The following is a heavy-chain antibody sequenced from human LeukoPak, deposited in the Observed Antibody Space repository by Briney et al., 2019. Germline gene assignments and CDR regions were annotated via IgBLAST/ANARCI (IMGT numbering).Heavy chain of an antibody. D-gene: IGHD5-24*01. CDR3: ARRDYNWFDP. CDR2: IYYGGST. CDR1: GGSISSYY. J-gene: IGHJ5*02. Sequence: PSETLSLTCTVSGGSISSYYWSWIRRPPGKGLEWIGYIYYGGSTNYNPSLKSRATISVDTSKNQFSLKLSSVTAADTAVYYCARRDYNWFDPWGQGTLVTVSS. V-gene: IGHV4-59*01.